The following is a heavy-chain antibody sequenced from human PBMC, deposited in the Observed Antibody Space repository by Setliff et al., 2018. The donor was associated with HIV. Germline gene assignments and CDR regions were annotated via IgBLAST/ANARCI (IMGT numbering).Heavy chain of an antibody. CDR1: GGSFSGYY. CDR3: ARVRTNWDYDFWSGHISSDYFDY. V-gene: IGHV4-34*01. CDR2: INHSGST. Sequence: SETLSLTCAVYGGSFSGYYWSWIRQPPGKGLEWIGEINHSGSTNYNPSLKSRVTISVDTSKNQFSLKLSSVTAADTAVYYCARVRTNWDYDFWSGHISSDYFDYWGQGTLVTVS. D-gene: IGHD3-3*01. J-gene: IGHJ4*02.